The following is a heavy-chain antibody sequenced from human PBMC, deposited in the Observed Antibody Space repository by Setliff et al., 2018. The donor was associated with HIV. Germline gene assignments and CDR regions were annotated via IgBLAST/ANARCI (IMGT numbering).Heavy chain of an antibody. CDR2: INPNSGGT. J-gene: IGHJ5*02. Sequence: AASVKVSCKASGYTFTSYGISWVRQAPGQGLEWMGWINPNSGGTDYAQKFQGRVTMTRDTSISTAYMELSRLRSDDTAVYYCARDGDYGEYGAWGQGTLVTVSS. CDR1: GYTFTSYG. CDR3: ARDGDYGEYGA. V-gene: IGHV1-2*02. D-gene: IGHD4-17*01.